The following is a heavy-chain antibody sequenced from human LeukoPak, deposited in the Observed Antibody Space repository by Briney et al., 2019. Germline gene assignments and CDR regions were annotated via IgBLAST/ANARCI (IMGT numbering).Heavy chain of an antibody. CDR2: MNPNSGNT. V-gene: IGHV1-8*03. CDR3: ARGPTRYCSSTSCSQRLFDY. Sequence: ASVKVSCKASGYTFTSYDINWVRQATGQGLEWMGWMNPNSGNTGYAQKFQGRVTITRNTSISTAYMELSSLRSEDTAVYYCARGPTRYCSSTSCSQRLFDYWGQGTLVTVSS. D-gene: IGHD2-2*01. CDR1: GYTFTSYD. J-gene: IGHJ4*02.